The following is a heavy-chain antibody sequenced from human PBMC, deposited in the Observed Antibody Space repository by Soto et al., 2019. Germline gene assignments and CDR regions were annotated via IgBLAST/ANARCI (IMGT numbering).Heavy chain of an antibody. V-gene: IGHV4-59*01. CDR2: IYYSGST. Sequence: SETLSLTCTVSGGSISSYYWSWIRQPPGKGLEWIGYIYYSGSTNYNPSLKSRVTISVDTSKNQFSLKLSSVTAADTAVYYCARNYGDYPPDRDNLFDPWGQGTLVTVSS. CDR3: ARNYGDYPPDRDNLFDP. D-gene: IGHD4-17*01. J-gene: IGHJ5*02. CDR1: GGSISSYY.